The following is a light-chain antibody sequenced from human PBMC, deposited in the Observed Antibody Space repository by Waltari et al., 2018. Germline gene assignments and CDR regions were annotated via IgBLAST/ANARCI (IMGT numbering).Light chain of an antibody. CDR2: NDN. CDR1: SSNIGSNT. CDR3: AAWDDSLNGQV. V-gene: IGLV1-44*01. Sequence: QSVLTQPPSASGTPGQRVTISCAGGSSNIGSNTVNWYQHLPGTAPKLLIYNDNQRPSGVPDRFSGSQSGTSASLASSGLQSEDEVDYYCAAWDDSLNGQVFGGGTKLTVL. J-gene: IGLJ3*02.